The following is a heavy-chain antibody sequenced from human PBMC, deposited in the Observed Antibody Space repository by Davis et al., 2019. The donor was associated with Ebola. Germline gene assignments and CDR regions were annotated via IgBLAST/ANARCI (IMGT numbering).Heavy chain of an antibody. J-gene: IGHJ4*02. CDR2: INPNSGST. D-gene: IGHD5-24*01. V-gene: IGHV1-46*01. Sequence: ASVKVSCKASGYTFTGYYMHWVRQAPGQGLEWMGRINPNSGSTSYAQKFQGRVTMTRDTSTSTVYMELSSLRSEDTAVYYCARDGGYNYFDYWGQGTLVTVSS. CDR3: ARDGGYNYFDY. CDR1: GYTFTGYY.